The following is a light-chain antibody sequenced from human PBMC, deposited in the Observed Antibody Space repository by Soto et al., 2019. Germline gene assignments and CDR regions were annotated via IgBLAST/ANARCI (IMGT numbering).Light chain of an antibody. Sequence: EIVLTQSPTTLSLSPGQRATLSCRASQSVGSSLAWYQQRPGQSPRLLIYDTTNRATGIPARFSGSGSGTDVTLTISSREPEDFAVYYCQHRSNWPLTFGGGTKVEIK. CDR3: QHRSNWPLT. V-gene: IGKV3-11*01. J-gene: IGKJ4*01. CDR2: DTT. CDR1: QSVGSS.